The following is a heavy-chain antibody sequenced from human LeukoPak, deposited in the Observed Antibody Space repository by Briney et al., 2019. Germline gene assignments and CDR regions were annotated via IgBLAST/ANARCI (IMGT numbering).Heavy chain of an antibody. CDR2: MYGADSDT. J-gene: IGHJ4*02. CDR3: ARQGSNDVPYFFDH. CDR1: GFSFNTYW. V-gene: IGHV5-51*01. Sequence: GESLKISCKTSGFSFNTYWIGWVRQMPGKGPEWMDFMYGADSDTRYSPSFQGQVTISGDKSISTAYLHWSSLKASDTAMYYCARQGSNDVPYFFDHWGQGTLVTVSS. D-gene: IGHD2-8*01.